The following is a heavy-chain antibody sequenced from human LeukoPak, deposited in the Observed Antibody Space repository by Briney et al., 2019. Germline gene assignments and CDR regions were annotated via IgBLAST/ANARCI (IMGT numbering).Heavy chain of an antibody. V-gene: IGHV3-11*06. J-gene: IGHJ4*02. D-gene: IGHD6-13*01. CDR1: GFTFSDYY. Sequence: PGGSLRLSCAASGFTFSDYYMSWIRQAPGKGLEWVSYISSSSSYTNYADSVKGRFTISRDNSKKTLYLQMNSLRAEDTAVYYCATDGGPQYSSSWTPVDWGQGTLVTVSS. CDR2: ISSSSSYT. CDR3: ATDGGPQYSSSWTPVD.